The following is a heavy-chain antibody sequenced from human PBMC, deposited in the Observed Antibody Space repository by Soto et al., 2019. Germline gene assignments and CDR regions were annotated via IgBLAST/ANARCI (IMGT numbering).Heavy chain of an antibody. J-gene: IGHJ4*02. CDR1: GFTFSSYD. Sequence: PGGSLRLSCAASGFTFSSYDMHWVRQAPGKGLEWVAVISYDGSNKYYADSVKGRFTISRDNSKNTLYLQMNSLRAEDTAVYYCAKDIVYHLIAAIDYWGQGT. CDR2: ISYDGSNK. CDR3: AKDIVYHLIAAIDY. D-gene: IGHD6-13*01. V-gene: IGHV3-30*18.